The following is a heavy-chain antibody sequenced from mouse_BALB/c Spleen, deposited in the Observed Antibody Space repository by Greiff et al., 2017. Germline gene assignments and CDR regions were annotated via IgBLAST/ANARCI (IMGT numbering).Heavy chain of an antibody. CDR2: ISSGSSTI. D-gene: IGHD4-1*01. J-gene: IGHJ2*01. Sequence: EVQLKESGGGLVQPGGSRKLSCAASGFTFSSFGMHWVRQAPEKGLEWVAYISSGSSTIYYADTVKGRFTISRDNPKNTLFLQMTSLRSEDTAMYYCATITGTSDYWGQGTTLTVSS. CDR1: GFTFSSFG. CDR3: ATITGTSDY. V-gene: IGHV5-17*02.